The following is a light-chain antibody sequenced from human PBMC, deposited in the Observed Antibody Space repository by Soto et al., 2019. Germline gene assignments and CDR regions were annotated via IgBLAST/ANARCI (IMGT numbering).Light chain of an antibody. CDR3: QQYGSSPPYT. V-gene: IGKV3-20*01. CDR1: QSVSNNY. J-gene: IGKJ2*01. Sequence: EVVLTQSPGTLSLSPGERATLSCRASQSVSNNYFAWYQQKPGQAPRLLIFVSSDRATGIPDRFSGSGSGTDFTLNISRLEPEDFAVYYCQQYGSSPPYTFGQGTKLDIK. CDR2: VSS.